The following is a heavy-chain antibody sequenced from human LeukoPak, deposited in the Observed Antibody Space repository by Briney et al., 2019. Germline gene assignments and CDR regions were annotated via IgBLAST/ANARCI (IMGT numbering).Heavy chain of an antibody. J-gene: IGHJ4*02. V-gene: IGHV3-7*01. CDR1: GFTFSSYW. CDR2: IKQDGSEK. Sequence: GGSLRLSCAASGFTFSSYWMTWVRQASGKGLEWVANIKQDGSEKSYVDSVKGRFTISRDNAKNSLYLQMNSLRAEDTAVYYCVSLSAGVRYWGQGTLVTVSS. CDR3: VSLSAGVRY. D-gene: IGHD3-10*01.